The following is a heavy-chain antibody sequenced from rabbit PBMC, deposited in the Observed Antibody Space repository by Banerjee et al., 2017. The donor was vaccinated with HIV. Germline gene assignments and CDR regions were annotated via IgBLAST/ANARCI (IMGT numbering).Heavy chain of an antibody. CDR3: ARGGVYAADGYNL. D-gene: IGHD4-2*01. Sequence: QEQLVESGGGLVQPEGSLTLTCTVSGFDLSSSYWICWVRQAPGKGLELIACIYTGSEGATNYANWAKGRFTISKTSSTTVTLQMTSLTVADTATYFCARGGVYAADGYNLWGPGTLVTVS. CDR1: GFDLSSSYW. J-gene: IGHJ4*01. CDR2: IYTGSEGAT. V-gene: IGHV1S45*01.